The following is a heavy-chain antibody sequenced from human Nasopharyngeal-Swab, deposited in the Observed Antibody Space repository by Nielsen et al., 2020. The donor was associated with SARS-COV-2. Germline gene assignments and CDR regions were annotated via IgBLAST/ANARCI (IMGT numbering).Heavy chain of an antibody. J-gene: IGHJ6*02. CDR3: AREWFGDHTPPTYYYGMDV. CDR2: IKQDGSEK. D-gene: IGHD3-10*01. V-gene: IGHV3-7*03. Sequence: VRQAPGKGLEWVANIKQDGSEKYYVDSVKGRFTISRDNAKNSLYLQMNSLRAKDTAVYYCAREWFGDHTPPTYYYGMDVWGQGTTVTVSS.